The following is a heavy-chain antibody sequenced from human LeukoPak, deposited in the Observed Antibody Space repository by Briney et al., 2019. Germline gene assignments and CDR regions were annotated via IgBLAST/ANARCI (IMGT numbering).Heavy chain of an antibody. Sequence: SETLSLTCTVSGGSISSYFWSWIRQPPGKGLEWIGYISYSGSTNYNPSLKSRVTISVDTSKNQFSLKVSSVTAADTAVYFCARVRASLTIDYWGQGALVTVSS. J-gene: IGHJ4*02. CDR1: GGSISSYF. CDR3: ARVRASLTIDY. V-gene: IGHV4-59*01. CDR2: ISYSGST.